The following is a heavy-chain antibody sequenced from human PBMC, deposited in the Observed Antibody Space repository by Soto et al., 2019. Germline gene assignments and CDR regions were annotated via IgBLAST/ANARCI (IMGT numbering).Heavy chain of an antibody. D-gene: IGHD2-21*01. Sequence: QVQLVQSGAEVKKPGSSVKVSCKASGGTFSSYAISWVRQAPGQGLEWMGGIIPIFGTANYAQKFQGRVTITADEFTSTADMELSSLRSEDTAVYYCAGGGYCGGECYTFDYWGQGTLVTVSS. CDR2: IIPIFGTA. V-gene: IGHV1-69*12. CDR3: AGGGYCGGECYTFDY. J-gene: IGHJ4*02. CDR1: GGTFSSYA.